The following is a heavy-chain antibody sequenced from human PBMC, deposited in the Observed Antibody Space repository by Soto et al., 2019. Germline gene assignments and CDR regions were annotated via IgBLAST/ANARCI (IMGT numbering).Heavy chain of an antibody. CDR3: AVAVAEYYYYGMDV. J-gene: IGHJ6*02. CDR2: IYSGGST. Sequence: EVQLVESGGGLIQPGGSLRLSCAASGFTVSSNYMSWVRQAPGKGLEWVSVIYSGGSTYYADSGKARFTISRDNSKNTLYLQMDSLSAEDTAVYYCAVAVAEYYYYGMDVWGQGTTVTVSS. D-gene: IGHD6-19*01. CDR1: GFTVSSNY. V-gene: IGHV3-53*01.